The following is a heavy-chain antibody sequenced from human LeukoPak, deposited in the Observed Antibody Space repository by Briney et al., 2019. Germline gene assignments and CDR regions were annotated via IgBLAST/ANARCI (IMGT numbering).Heavy chain of an antibody. CDR1: GGSISSSSYY. CDR3: VRGGSKAAATFDY. J-gene: IGHJ4*02. V-gene: IGHV4-61*05. Sequence: SETLSLTCTVSGGSISSSSYYWGWIRQPPGKGLEWIGYIYYSGSTNYNPSLKSRLTMSGDTSKNQFSLKLSSVTAADTAVYYCVRGGSKAAATFDYWGQGTLVTVSS. D-gene: IGHD2-15*01. CDR2: IYYSGST.